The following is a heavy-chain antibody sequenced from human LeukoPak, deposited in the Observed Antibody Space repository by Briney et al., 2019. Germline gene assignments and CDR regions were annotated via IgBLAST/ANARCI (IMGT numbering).Heavy chain of an antibody. CDR2: IKQDGSEK. V-gene: IGHV3-7*01. CDR3: ARDGDGYNWDAFDI. Sequence: GGSLRLSCAASGFTFSSYWMSWVRQAPGKGLEWVANIKQDGSEKYYVDSVKGRFAISRDNAKNSLYLQMNSLRAEDTAVYHCARDGDGYNWDAFDIWGQGTMVTVSS. J-gene: IGHJ3*02. D-gene: IGHD5-24*01. CDR1: GFTFSSYW.